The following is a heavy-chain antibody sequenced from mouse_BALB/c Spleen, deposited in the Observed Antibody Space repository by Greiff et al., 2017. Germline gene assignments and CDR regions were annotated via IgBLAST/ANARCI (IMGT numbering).Heavy chain of an antibody. V-gene: IGHV5-17*02. CDR1: GFTFSSFG. CDR3: ARALYDYVMDY. CDR2: ISSGSSTI. Sequence: EVKLEESGGGLVQPGGSRKLSCAASGFTFSSFGMHWVRQAPEKGLEWVAYISSGSSTIYYADTVKGRFTISRDNPKNTLFLQMTSLRSEDTAMYYCARALYDYVMDYWGQGTSVTVSS. J-gene: IGHJ4*01. D-gene: IGHD2-4*01.